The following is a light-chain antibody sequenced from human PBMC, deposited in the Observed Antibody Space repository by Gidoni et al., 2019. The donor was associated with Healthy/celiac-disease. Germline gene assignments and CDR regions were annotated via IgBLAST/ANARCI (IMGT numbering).Light chain of an antibody. CDR3: QSYDSSLSGSV. CDR2: GNS. Sequence: QSVLTQPPSVAGAPGPRVTISGTGSSSNIGAGYDLHWYHHLPGTAPKLLIYGNSNPPSGVPDRFSGSKSGTSASLAITGLQAEDEADYYCQSYDSSLSGSVFGGGTKLTVL. J-gene: IGLJ3*02. CDR1: SSNIGAGYD. V-gene: IGLV1-40*01.